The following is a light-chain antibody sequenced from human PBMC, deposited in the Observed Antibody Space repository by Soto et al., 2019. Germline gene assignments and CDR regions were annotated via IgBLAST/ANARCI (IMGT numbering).Light chain of an antibody. CDR3: CSYTSSSTWV. V-gene: IGLV2-14*03. Sequence: QSALTQPASVSGSPGQSITISCTGTSSDVGGYNYVSWYQQHPGKAPKLMIYDVTDRPSGVSSRFSGSKSANTASLTISGLQAEDEADYYCCSYTSSSTWVFGGGTKLTVL. CDR2: DVT. CDR1: SSDVGGYNY. J-gene: IGLJ3*02.